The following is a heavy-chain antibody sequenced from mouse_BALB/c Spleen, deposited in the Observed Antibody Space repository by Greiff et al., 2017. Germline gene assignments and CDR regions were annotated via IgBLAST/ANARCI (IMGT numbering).Heavy chain of an antibody. CDR1: GFNIKDTY. V-gene: IGHV14-3*02. D-gene: IGHD2-3*01. CDR3: ARYDGYDVRYFDY. CDR2: IDPANGNT. Sequence: VQLQQSGAELVKPGASVKLSCTASGFNIKDTYMHWVKQRPEQGLEWIGRIDPANGNTKYDPKFQGKATITADTSSNTAYLQLSSLTSEDTAVYYCARYDGYDVRYFDYWGQGTTLTVSS. J-gene: IGHJ2*01.